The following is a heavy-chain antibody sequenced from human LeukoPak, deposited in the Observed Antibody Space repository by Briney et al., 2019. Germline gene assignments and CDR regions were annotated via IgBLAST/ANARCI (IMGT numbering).Heavy chain of an antibody. V-gene: IGHV3-30-3*01. D-gene: IGHD3-22*01. CDR3: ARDLRNYYDSSGYYEEDH. Sequence: GRSLRLSCAASGFTFSSYAMHWVRQAPGKGLEWVAVISYDGSNKYYADSVKGRFTISRDNSKNTLYLQMNSLRAEDTAVYYCARDLRNYYDSSGYYEEDHWGQGTLVTVSS. CDR2: ISYDGSNK. CDR1: GFTFSSYA. J-gene: IGHJ4*02.